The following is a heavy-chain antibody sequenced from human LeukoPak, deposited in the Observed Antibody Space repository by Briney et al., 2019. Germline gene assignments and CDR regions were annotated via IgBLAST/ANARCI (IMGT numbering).Heavy chain of an antibody. Sequence: GGPLKLSCAAPGFPFSSYAMSWVRQAPGKGLEWVSAISGSGGSTYYADSVKGRFTISRDNSKNTLYLQMNSLRAEDTAVYYCAKVGYSSGWFRGNYYFDYWGQGTLVTVSS. CDR1: GFPFSSYA. J-gene: IGHJ4*02. D-gene: IGHD6-19*01. CDR2: ISGSGGST. CDR3: AKVGYSSGWFRGNYYFDY. V-gene: IGHV3-23*01.